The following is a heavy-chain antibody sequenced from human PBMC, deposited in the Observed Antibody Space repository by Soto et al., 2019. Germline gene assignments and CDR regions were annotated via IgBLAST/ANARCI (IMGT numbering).Heavy chain of an antibody. Sequence: SETLSIACAVCGGSFSGYYWSWIRQPPGKGLEWIGEINHSGSTNYNPSLKSRVTISVDTSKNQFSLKLSSVTAADTAVYYCARGRATTYDYWGQGTLVTVSS. J-gene: IGHJ4*02. V-gene: IGHV4-34*01. CDR2: INHSGST. CDR3: ARGRATTYDY. CDR1: GGSFSGYY. D-gene: IGHD1-1*01.